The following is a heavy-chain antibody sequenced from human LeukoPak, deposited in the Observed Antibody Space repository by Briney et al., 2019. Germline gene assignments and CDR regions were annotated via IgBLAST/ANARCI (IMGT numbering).Heavy chain of an antibody. CDR1: GYTFTSYG. J-gene: IGHJ2*01. CDR3: ASSLRGRHKRLHDSSGSPAPYFDL. V-gene: IGHV1-18*01. D-gene: IGHD3-22*01. CDR2: ISAYNGNT. Sequence: GASVKVSCKASGYTFTSYGISWVRQAPGQGLEWMGWISAYNGNTNYAQKLQGRVTMTTDTSTSTAYMELRSLRSDDTAVYYCASSLRGRHKRLHDSSGSPAPYFDLWGRGTLVTVSS.